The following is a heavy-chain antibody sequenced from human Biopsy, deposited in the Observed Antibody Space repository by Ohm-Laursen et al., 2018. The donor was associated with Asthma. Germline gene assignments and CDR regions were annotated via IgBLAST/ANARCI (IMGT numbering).Heavy chain of an antibody. CDR1: GYTFISYA. V-gene: IGHV1-3*01. D-gene: IGHD3-9*01. Sequence: EASVKVSCKTSGYTFISYAIHWVRQAPGQRLEWMGWINAGNGNTKYSQKFQGRVTITRDTSASTAYMDLSSLRSEDTAVYYCARTYYDFLTGQVNDVFAIWGQGTMVTVSS. CDR2: INAGNGNT. J-gene: IGHJ3*02. CDR3: ARTYYDFLTGQVNDVFAI.